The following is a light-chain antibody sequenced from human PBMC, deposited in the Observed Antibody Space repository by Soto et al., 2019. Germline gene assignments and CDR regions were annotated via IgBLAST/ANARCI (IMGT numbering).Light chain of an antibody. V-gene: IGKV1-39*01. CDR2: TTS. CDR1: QSISTS. J-gene: IGKJ2*01. Sequence: DIQMTQSPSSLSASVGDRVTITCRASQSISTSLNWYQQKPGKAPKLLIHTTSSLQRGVPSRFTDSVSEPDFTLTVDGLQPEDLASYYCQQSYITPSLGQGTKVEIK. CDR3: QQSYITPS.